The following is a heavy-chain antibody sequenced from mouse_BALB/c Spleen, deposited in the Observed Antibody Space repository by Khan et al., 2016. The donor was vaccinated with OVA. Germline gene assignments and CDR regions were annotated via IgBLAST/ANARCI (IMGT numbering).Heavy chain of an antibody. J-gene: IGHJ4*01. Sequence: QVQLQQSGAELVRPGTSVTISCKASGDAFTNYWLGWVKQRPGHGLEWIGDIYLGSGNTYYNETLKGKVTLTADKSSSTAYLQLINLTSEDSAVYFCARWGMDSWGQGTSVTVSS. CDR2: IYLGSGNT. V-gene: IGHV1-63*01. CDR3: ARWGMDS. CDR1: GDAFTNYW.